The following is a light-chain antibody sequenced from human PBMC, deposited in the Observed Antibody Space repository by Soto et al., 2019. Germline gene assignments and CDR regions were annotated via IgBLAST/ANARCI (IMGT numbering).Light chain of an antibody. CDR3: AAWDASNVL. CDR1: SSNIGSNT. J-gene: IGLJ2*01. V-gene: IGLV1-44*01. CDR2: SNN. Sequence: QSVLTQPPSASGTPGQRVTISCSGSSSNIGSNTVNWYQQLPGTAPKLLIYSNNLRPVGVPDRCSGSKSGTSASLAISGLQSEDEADYYCAAWDASNVLFGGGTKLTVL.